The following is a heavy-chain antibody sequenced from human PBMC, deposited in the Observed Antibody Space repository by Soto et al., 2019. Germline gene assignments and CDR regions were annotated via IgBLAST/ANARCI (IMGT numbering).Heavy chain of an antibody. D-gene: IGHD2-2*02. V-gene: IGHV3-21*01. Sequence: EVQLVESGGGLVKPGGSLRLSCAASGFTFSSYSMNWVRQAPGKGLEWVSSISSSSSYIYYADSVKGRFTISRDNAKNSLYLQMNSLRAEDTAVYYCAREDCSSTSCYTGGMDVWAQGTTVTVSS. CDR3: AREDCSSTSCYTGGMDV. J-gene: IGHJ6*02. CDR1: GFTFSSYS. CDR2: ISSSSSYI.